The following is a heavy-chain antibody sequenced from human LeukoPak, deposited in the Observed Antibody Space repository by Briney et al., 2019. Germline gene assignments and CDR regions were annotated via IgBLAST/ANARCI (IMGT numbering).Heavy chain of an antibody. V-gene: IGHV3-23*01. D-gene: IGHD6-19*01. CDR1: GFTFSSYA. Sequence: GGSLRLSCAASGFTFSSYAMSWVRQAPGKGLEWVSAISGSGGSTYYADSVKGRFTISRDNSKNTLYLQMNSLRAEDTAVYYCAKPVGYSSGWYEYYFDYWGQGTLVTVSS. J-gene: IGHJ4*02. CDR2: ISGSGGST. CDR3: AKPVGYSSGWYEYYFDY.